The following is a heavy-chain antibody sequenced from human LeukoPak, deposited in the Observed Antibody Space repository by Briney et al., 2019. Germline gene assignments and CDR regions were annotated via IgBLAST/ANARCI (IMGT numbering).Heavy chain of an antibody. V-gene: IGHV3-30*02. Sequence: GGSLRLSCAASGFTFSSYSMNWVRQAPGKGLEWVAFIRYDGSNKYYADSVKGRFTISRDNSKNTLYLQMNSLRAEDTAVYYCARVRGLKIGYFDYWGQGTLVTVSS. CDR1: GFTFSSYS. D-gene: IGHD2/OR15-2a*01. CDR3: ARVRGLKIGYFDY. J-gene: IGHJ4*02. CDR2: IRYDGSNK.